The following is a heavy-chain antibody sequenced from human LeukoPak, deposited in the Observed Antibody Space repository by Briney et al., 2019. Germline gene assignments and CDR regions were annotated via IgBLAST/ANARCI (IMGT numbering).Heavy chain of an antibody. CDR1: GGTFSSYA. D-gene: IGHD3-9*01. CDR3: ARWRGDILTGLGFDP. CDR2: INPNSGGT. V-gene: IGHV1-2*06. J-gene: IGHJ5*02. Sequence: ASVKVSCKASGGTFSSYAISWVRQAPGQGLEWMGRINPNSGGTNYAQKFQGRVTMTRDTSISTAYMELSRLRSDDTAVYYCARWRGDILTGLGFDPWGQGTLVTVSS.